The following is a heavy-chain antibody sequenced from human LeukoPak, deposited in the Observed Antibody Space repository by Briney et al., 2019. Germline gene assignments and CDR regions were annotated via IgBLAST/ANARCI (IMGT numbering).Heavy chain of an antibody. J-gene: IGHJ4*02. Sequence: GEPLKISCKGSGYSFTSYWIGWVRQMPGKGLEWMGIIYPGDSDTRYSPSFQGQVTISADKSISTAYLQWSSLKASDTAMYYCATVTPCYDSSGYNDYWGQGTMVTVSS. D-gene: IGHD3-22*01. CDR1: GYSFTSYW. V-gene: IGHV5-51*01. CDR2: IYPGDSDT. CDR3: ATVTPCYDSSGYNDY.